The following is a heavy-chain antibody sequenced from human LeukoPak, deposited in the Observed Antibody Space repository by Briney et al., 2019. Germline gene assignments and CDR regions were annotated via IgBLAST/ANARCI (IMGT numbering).Heavy chain of an antibody. Sequence: GGSLRLSCAASGFTFSSYGMHWVRQAPGKGLVWVAFIRYDGSNKYYADSVKGRFTISRDNSKNTLYLQMNSLRAEDTAVYYCAKGLLWFGELFPCDYWGQGTLVTVSS. V-gene: IGHV3-30*02. CDR2: IRYDGSNK. CDR1: GFTFSSYG. CDR3: AKGLLWFGELFPCDY. D-gene: IGHD3-10*01. J-gene: IGHJ4*02.